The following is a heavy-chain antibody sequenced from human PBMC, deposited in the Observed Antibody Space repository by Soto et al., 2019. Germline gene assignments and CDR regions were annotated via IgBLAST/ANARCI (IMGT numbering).Heavy chain of an antibody. D-gene: IGHD6-6*01. V-gene: IGHV4-34*01. CDR1: GGSFSGYY. J-gene: IGHJ5*02. CDR3: ARGGYRIAARRWFDP. Sequence: PSETLSLTCAVYGGSFSGYYWSWIRQPPGKGLEWIGEINHSGSTNYNPSLKGRVTISVDTSKNQFSLKLSSVTAADTAVYYCARGGYRIAARRWFDPWGQGTLVTVPQ. CDR2: INHSGST.